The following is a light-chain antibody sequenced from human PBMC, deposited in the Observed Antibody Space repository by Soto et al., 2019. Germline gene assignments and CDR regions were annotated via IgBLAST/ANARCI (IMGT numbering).Light chain of an antibody. V-gene: IGKV1-39*01. CDR3: QQSYSTLLS. J-gene: IGKJ1*01. CDR1: QSISTY. CDR2: GAS. Sequence: DIELTQSPSSLSASVGDRVTITCRASQSISTYLNWYQQKGGKAPKLLIHGASSLQSGVPLRFSATGSGTDFSLTIMSLQPEDFATYYCQQSYSTLLSFGQGTKVDIK.